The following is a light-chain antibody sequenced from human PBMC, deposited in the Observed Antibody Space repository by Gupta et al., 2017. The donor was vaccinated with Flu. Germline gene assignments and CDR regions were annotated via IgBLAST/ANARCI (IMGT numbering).Light chain of an antibody. Sequence: PSSLSASTGDRVTITCRASQGISSYLAWYQQKPGKAPKLLIYAASTLQSGVPSRFSGSGSGTDFTLTISCLQSEDFATYYCQQYYSYPYTFGQGTKLEIK. CDR3: QQYYSYPYT. J-gene: IGKJ2*01. CDR2: AAS. CDR1: QGISSY. V-gene: IGKV1-8*01.